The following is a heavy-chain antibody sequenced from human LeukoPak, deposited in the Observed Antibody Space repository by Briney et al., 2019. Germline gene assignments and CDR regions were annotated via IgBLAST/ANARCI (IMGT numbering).Heavy chain of an antibody. D-gene: IGHD4-17*01. J-gene: IGHJ2*01. Sequence: PSETLSLTCTVSGGSIRSGNYYWSWIRQPPGKGLEWIGYIYYSGSTNYNPSLKSRVTISVDTSKNQFSLKLSSVTAADTAVYYCASLTYGDTYWYFDLWGRGTLVTVSS. CDR2: IYYSGST. CDR1: GGSIRSGNYY. V-gene: IGHV4-61*01. CDR3: ASLTYGDTYWYFDL.